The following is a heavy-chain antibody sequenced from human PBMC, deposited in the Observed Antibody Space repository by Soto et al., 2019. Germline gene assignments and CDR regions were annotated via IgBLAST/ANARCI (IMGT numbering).Heavy chain of an antibody. CDR3: PKDPSYSTASRPFDY. J-gene: IGHJ4*02. D-gene: IGHD6-6*01. V-gene: IGHV3-23*01. CDR1: GFTFSSYA. CDR2: ISGSGGST. Sequence: AGGSLRLSCAASGFTFSSYAMSWVRQAPGKGLEWVSAISGSGGSTYYADSVKGRFTISRDNSKNTLYLQMNSLRAQDTAVFCCPKDPSYSTASRPFDYWRQGSLVTAAS.